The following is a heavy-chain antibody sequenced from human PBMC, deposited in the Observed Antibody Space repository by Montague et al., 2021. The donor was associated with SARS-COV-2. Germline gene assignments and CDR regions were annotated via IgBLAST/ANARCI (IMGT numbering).Heavy chain of an antibody. D-gene: IGHD3-10*01. CDR2: ISYDGSNK. CDR1: GFTFSSYA. J-gene: IGHJ3*02. V-gene: IGHV3-30-3*01. Sequence: SLSLSCAASGFTFSSYAMHWVRQAPGKGLEWVAVISYDGSNKYYADSVKGRFTISRDNSKNTPYLQMNSLRAEDTAVYYCARAAQKQYVLLWFGELLHDAFDIWGQGTMVTVSS. CDR3: ARAAQKQYVLLWFGELLHDAFDI.